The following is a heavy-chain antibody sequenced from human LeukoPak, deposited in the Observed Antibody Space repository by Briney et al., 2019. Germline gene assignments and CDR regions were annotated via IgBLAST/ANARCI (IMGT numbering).Heavy chain of an antibody. CDR2: IRYDGSNK. Sequence: GGSLRLSCAASGFTFSSYGMHWVRQAPGKGLEWVAFIRYDGSNKYYADSVKGRFTISRDNSKNTLYLQMNSLRAEDTAVYYCAKVRFLEWLLFADDYWGQGTLVTVSS. J-gene: IGHJ4*02. V-gene: IGHV3-30*02. CDR1: GFTFSSYG. D-gene: IGHD3-3*01. CDR3: AKVRFLEWLLFADDY.